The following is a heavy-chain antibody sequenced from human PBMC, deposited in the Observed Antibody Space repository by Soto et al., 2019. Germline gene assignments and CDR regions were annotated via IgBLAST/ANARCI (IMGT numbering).Heavy chain of an antibody. CDR2: IYSGGST. D-gene: IGHD2-15*01. J-gene: IGHJ6*03. V-gene: IGHV3-53*04. Sequence: GGSLRLSCAASGFTVSSNYMSWVRQAPGKGLEWVSVIYSGGSTYYADSVKGRFTISRHNSKNTLYLQMNSLRAEDTAVYYCASSTLGYCSGGSCYRHMDVWGKGTTVTVSS. CDR1: GFTVSSNY. CDR3: ASSTLGYCSGGSCYRHMDV.